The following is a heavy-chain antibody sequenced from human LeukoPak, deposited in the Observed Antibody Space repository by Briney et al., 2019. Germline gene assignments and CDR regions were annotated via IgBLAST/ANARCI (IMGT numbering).Heavy chain of an antibody. D-gene: IGHD6-6*01. CDR3: ARALVGSSSGYFYYYMDV. CDR2: IYTSGST. Sequence: PSETLSLTGTVSGGSISSYYWSWIRQPAGKGLEWIGRIYTSGSTNYNPSLKSRVTMSVDTSKNQFSLKLSSVTAADTAVYYCARALVGSSSGYFYYYMDVWGKGTTVTVSS. CDR1: GGSISSYY. J-gene: IGHJ6*03. V-gene: IGHV4-4*07.